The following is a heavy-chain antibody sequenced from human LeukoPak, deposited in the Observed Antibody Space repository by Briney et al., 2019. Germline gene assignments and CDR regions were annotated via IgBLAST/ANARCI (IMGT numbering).Heavy chain of an antibody. J-gene: IGHJ4*02. Sequence: SETLSLTCTVSGGSISSGSYYWSWIRQPAGKGLEWIGRIYTSGSTNYNPSLKSRVTISVDTTKHQFSLKLSSVTAADTAVYYCARDDPLYCSSTSCYGRGFDYWGQGTLVTVSS. CDR3: ARDDPLYCSSTSCYGRGFDY. D-gene: IGHD2-2*01. CDR1: GGSISSGSYY. CDR2: IYTSGST. V-gene: IGHV4-61*02.